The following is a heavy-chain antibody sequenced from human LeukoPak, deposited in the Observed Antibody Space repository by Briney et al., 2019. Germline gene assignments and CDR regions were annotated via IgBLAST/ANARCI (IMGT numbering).Heavy chain of an antibody. V-gene: IGHV4-30-2*01. Sequence: SETLSLTCAVSGGSISSGGYSWSWIRQPPGKGLEWIGYIYYSGSTYYNPSLKSRVTIAVDRSKNQFSLKLSSVTAADTAVYYCARVTVVTRAFDIWGQGTMVTVSP. CDR1: GGSISSGGYS. CDR2: IYYSGST. CDR3: ARVTVVTRAFDI. J-gene: IGHJ3*02. D-gene: IGHD4-23*01.